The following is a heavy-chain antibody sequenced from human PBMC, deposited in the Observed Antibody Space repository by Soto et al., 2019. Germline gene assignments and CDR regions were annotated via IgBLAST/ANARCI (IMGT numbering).Heavy chain of an antibody. CDR2: IYYSGST. Sequence: QVQLQESGPGLVKPSQTLSLTCTVSGCSISSGGYYWSRIRQHPGKGLEWIGYIYYSGSTYYNPSLKSRVTISVDTSKNQFSLKLSCVTAADTAVYYCARVRYCSGGSCLSGAFDIWGQGTMVTVSS. CDR3: ARVRYCSGGSCLSGAFDI. D-gene: IGHD2-15*01. J-gene: IGHJ3*02. V-gene: IGHV4-31*03. CDR1: GCSISSGGYY.